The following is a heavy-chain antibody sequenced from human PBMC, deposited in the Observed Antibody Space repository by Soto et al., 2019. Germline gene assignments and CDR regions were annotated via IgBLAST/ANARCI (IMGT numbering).Heavy chain of an antibody. Sequence: GGSLRLSCAASGFTFSSYWMHWVRQAPGKGLVWVSRINSDASSTSYADSVKGRFTISRDNAKNTLYLQMNSLRAEDTAVYYCARAPSRDYGDYGGTDYWGQGTLVTVSS. CDR1: GFTFSSYW. V-gene: IGHV3-74*01. D-gene: IGHD4-17*01. CDR3: ARAPSRDYGDYGGTDY. J-gene: IGHJ4*02. CDR2: INSDASST.